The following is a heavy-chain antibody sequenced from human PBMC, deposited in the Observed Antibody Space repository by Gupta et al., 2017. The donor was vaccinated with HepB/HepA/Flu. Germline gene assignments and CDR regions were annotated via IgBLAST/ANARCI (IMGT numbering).Heavy chain of an antibody. CDR1: GFTFSSYG. D-gene: IGHD5-12*01. CDR3: ARVGGYLEFAYFDY. Sequence: QVQLVESGGGVVQPGRSLRLSCAASGFTFSSYGMHWVRQAPGKGLEWVAVIWYDGSNKYYADSVKGRFTISRDNSKNTLYLQMNSLRAEDTAVYYCARVGGYLEFAYFDYWGHGTLVTVSS. V-gene: IGHV3-33*01. CDR2: IWYDGSNK. J-gene: IGHJ4*01.